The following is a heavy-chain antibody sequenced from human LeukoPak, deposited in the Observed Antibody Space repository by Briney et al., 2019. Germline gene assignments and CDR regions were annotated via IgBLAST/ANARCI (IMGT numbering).Heavy chain of an antibody. D-gene: IGHD3-10*02. CDR1: GFRFDEYG. J-gene: IGHJ6*04. Sequence: GGSLRLSCAASGFRFDEYGMSWVRQVPGKGLEWVCGTNWNGGSTGYVDSVKGRFTISRDNAKNSLYLQMNSLRAEDTAVYYCAELGITMIGGVWGKGTTVTISS. CDR2: TNWNGGST. CDR3: AELGITMIGGV. V-gene: IGHV3-20*04.